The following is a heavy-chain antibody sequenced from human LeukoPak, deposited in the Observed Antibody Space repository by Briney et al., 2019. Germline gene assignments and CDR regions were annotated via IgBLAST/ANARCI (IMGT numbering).Heavy chain of an antibody. CDR1: GFTFDDYA. D-gene: IGHD6-19*01. V-gene: IGHV3-9*01. J-gene: IGHJ4*02. CDR2: ISWNSGSI. Sequence: PGGSLRLSCAASGFTFDDYAMHWVRQAPGKGLEWVSGISWNSGSIGYADSVKGRFTISRDNSKNTLYLQMNSLRAEDTAVYYCARDTHPGIAVAGTLFDYWGQGTLVTVSS. CDR3: ARDTHPGIAVAGTLFDY.